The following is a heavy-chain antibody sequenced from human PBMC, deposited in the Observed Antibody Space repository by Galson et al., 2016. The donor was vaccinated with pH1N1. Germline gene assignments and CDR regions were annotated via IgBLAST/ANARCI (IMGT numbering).Heavy chain of an antibody. CDR3: VRAIGIQYSY. Sequence: SLRLSCAASGFTFDDYAMHWVRQAPGKGLEWVSGISWNCGRIGYADSVKGRFTISRDNAKNSLYLQMNGLRAEDTAVYYCVRAIGIQYSYWGQGTLVTVSS. V-gene: IGHV3-9*01. J-gene: IGHJ4*02. CDR2: ISWNCGRI. CDR1: GFTFDDYA. D-gene: IGHD2-15*01.